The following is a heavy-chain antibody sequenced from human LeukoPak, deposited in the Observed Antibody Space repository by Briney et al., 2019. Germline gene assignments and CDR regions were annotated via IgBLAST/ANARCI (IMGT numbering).Heavy chain of an antibody. CDR2: IYSGGST. CDR3: ARAGIQLWFSPGDY. D-gene: IGHD5-18*01. CDR1: GFTFSSYE. V-gene: IGHV3-53*01. J-gene: IGHJ4*02. Sequence: GGSLRLSCAASGFTFSSYEMNWVRQAPGKGLEWVSVIYSGGSTYYADSVKGRFTISRDNSKNTLYLQMNSLRAEDTAVYYCARAGIQLWFSPGDYWGQGTLVTVSS.